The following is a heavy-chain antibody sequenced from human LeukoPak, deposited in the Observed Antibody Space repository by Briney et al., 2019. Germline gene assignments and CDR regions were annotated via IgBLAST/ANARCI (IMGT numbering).Heavy chain of an antibody. J-gene: IGHJ4*02. CDR1: GYTFSGYG. V-gene: IGHV1-18*01. CDR2: ISAYNGHT. Sequence: GASVKVSCKASGYTFSGYGVTWVRQAPGQGLEWMGWISAYNGHTNYAQKLQGRVTMTTDTSTRTAHMELRSLRSDDSAVYYCARAGSSEWPPVSLDHWGQGSLVTVSS. CDR3: ARAGSSEWPPVSLDH. D-gene: IGHD3-10*01.